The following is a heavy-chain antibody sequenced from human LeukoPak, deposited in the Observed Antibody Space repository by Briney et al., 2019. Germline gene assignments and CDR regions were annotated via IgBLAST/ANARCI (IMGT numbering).Heavy chain of an antibody. CDR3: ARLGRCDISSCPYYYYFYYMDV. CDR2: IYYSGST. Sequence: PSETLSLTCTVSGGSISSSSYYWGWIRQPPGKGLEWIGSIYYSGSTYYNPSLKSRVTISVDTSKNQFSLKLSSVTAADTAVYYCARLGRCDISSCPYYYYFYYMDVWGKGTTVTVSS. D-gene: IGHD2-2*01. CDR1: GGSISSSSYY. J-gene: IGHJ6*03. V-gene: IGHV4-39*01.